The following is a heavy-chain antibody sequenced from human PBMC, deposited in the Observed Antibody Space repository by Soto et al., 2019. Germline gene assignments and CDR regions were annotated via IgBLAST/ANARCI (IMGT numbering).Heavy chain of an antibody. CDR2: LNAGNGDT. CDR3: ARDYDILTGYGGY. D-gene: IGHD3-9*01. CDR1: GYSFISYA. V-gene: IGHV1-3*01. J-gene: IGHJ4*02. Sequence: ASVKVSCKASGYSFISYAIHWVRQAPGQRLEWMGWLNAGNGDTRYSQNFQGRVTITRDTSATTAYMELSSLRSDDTAVYYCARDYDILTGYGGYWGQGTLVTVSS.